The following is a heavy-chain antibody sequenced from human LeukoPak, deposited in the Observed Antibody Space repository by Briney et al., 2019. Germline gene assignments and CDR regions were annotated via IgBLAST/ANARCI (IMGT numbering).Heavy chain of an antibody. V-gene: IGHV3-23*01. CDR1: GGSISSSSYY. J-gene: IGHJ4*02. Sequence: ETLSLTCTVSGGSISSSSYYWGWIRQPPGKGLEWVSAISGSGGSTYYADSVKGRFTISRDNSKNTLYLQMNSLRAEDTAVXXXXXPRYYYDSSGYWFWGQGTLVTVSS. D-gene: IGHD3-22*01. CDR3: XXPRYYYDSSGYWF. CDR2: ISGSGGST.